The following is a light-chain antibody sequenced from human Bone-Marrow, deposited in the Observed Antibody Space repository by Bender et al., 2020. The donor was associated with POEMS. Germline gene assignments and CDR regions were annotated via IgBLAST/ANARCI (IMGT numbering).Light chain of an antibody. J-gene: IGLJ2*01. CDR3: SSYTLTSTLVV. V-gene: IGLV1-44*01. CDR1: GSNIGGYP. CDR2: TNN. Sequence: QSVLTQPPSVSGTPGQRVTISCSGSGSNIGGYPVNWYQQLPGTAPRLLIYTNNERPSGVPDRFSGSKSGTSASLAISELQTEDEADYFCSSYTLTSTLVVFGGGTKVTVL.